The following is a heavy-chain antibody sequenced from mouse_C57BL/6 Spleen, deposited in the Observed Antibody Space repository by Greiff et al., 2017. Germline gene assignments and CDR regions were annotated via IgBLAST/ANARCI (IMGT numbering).Heavy chain of an antibody. CDR1: GYSITSGYY. CDR3: AKTHYYGSSLGY. D-gene: IGHD1-1*01. J-gene: IGHJ2*01. Sequence: VQLKESGPGLVKPSQSLSLTCSVTGYSITSGYYWNWIRQFPGNKLEWMGYISYDGSNNYNPSLKNRISITRDTSKNQFFLKLNSVTTEDTATYYCAKTHYYGSSLGYWGQGTTLTVSS. V-gene: IGHV3-6*01. CDR2: ISYDGSN.